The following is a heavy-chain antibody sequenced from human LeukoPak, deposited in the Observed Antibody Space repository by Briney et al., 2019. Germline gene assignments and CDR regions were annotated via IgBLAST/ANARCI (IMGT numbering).Heavy chain of an antibody. CDR2: INHSGST. Sequence: PSETLSLTCAVYGGSFSGYYWSWIRQPPGKGLEWIGEINHSGSTNYNPSLKSRVTMSVDTSKNQFSLKLSSVTAADTAVYYCAREARAVAGNGDFDYWGQGTLVTVSS. CDR1: GGSFSGYY. V-gene: IGHV4-34*01. D-gene: IGHD6-19*01. J-gene: IGHJ4*02. CDR3: AREARAVAGNGDFDY.